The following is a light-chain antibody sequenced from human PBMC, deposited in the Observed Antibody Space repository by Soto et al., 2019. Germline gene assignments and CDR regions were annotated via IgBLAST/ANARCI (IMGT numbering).Light chain of an antibody. V-gene: IGKV3-20*01. CDR3: QQYGSSPPVT. J-gene: IGKJ5*01. CDR2: GAS. CDR1: QSVSSSY. Sequence: EIVLTQSPGTLSLSPGKRATLSCRASQSVSSSYLAWYQQKPSQAPRLLIYGASGRATGIPDRFSGSGSGTDFTLTISRLEPEDFAVYYCQQYGSSPPVTFGQGTRREIK.